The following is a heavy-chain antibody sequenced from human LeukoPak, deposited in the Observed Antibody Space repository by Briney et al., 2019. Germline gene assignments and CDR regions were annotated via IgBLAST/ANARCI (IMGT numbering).Heavy chain of an antibody. Sequence: GASVKVSCKASGYTFTGYYMHWVRQAPGQGPEWMGGIIPHFGSPNQAPKFQGRVTITADESTSTAYMELSSLRSEDTAVYYCARVGSRYSSGWPSSDYMDVWGKGTTVTISS. CDR3: ARVGSRYSSGWPSSDYMDV. CDR1: GYTFTGYY. V-gene: IGHV1-69*13. J-gene: IGHJ6*03. D-gene: IGHD6-19*01. CDR2: IIPHFGSP.